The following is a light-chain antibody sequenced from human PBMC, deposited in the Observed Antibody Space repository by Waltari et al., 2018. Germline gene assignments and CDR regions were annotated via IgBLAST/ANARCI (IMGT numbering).Light chain of an antibody. Sequence: QSALTQPASVSGSPGQSITISCSRIASSARASEYVSWHQHHPDKAPQLIIFDVTNRPSGVSDRFSASKSANTASLTISRLQPEDEADYFCSSQTLDGLILFGGGTRLTVL. CDR2: DVT. J-gene: IGLJ3*02. CDR1: ASSARASEY. CDR3: SSQTLDGLIL. V-gene: IGLV2-14*03.